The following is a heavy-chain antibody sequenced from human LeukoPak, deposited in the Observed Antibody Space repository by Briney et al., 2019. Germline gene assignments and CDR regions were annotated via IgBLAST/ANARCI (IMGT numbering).Heavy chain of an antibody. D-gene: IGHD5-18*01. J-gene: IGHJ4*02. CDR1: GFTFSTYW. CDR2: IRQDGREK. V-gene: IGHV3-7*02. Sequence: GGSLRLSCTASGFTFSTYWMNWVRQAPGKGLEWVANIRQDGREKYYLESVKGRFAISRDNAKNSLYLQMNGLRAEDTAVYYCARGRLDTAMVTAFDYWGQGTLVTVSS. CDR3: ARGRLDTAMVTAFDY.